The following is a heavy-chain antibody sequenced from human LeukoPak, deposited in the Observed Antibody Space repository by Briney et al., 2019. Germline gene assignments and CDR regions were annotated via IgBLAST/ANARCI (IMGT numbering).Heavy chain of an antibody. J-gene: IGHJ4*02. CDR3: AKVYDFWSGYPYYFDY. CDR1: GFTFSSYS. CDR2: INSRSDDI. Sequence: GGSLRLSCAASGFTFSSYSMNWVRQAPGKGLEWVSSINSRSDDIYYADSMKGRFTISRDNAKKSLYLQMNSLRAEDTAVYYCAKVYDFWSGYPYYFDYWGQGTLVTVSS. D-gene: IGHD3-3*01. V-gene: IGHV3-21*03.